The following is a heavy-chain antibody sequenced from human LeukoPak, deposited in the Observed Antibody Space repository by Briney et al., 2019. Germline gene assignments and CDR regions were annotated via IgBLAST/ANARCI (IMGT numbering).Heavy chain of an antibody. Sequence: SVKVSCKTSGGTFSSSAITWVRQAPGQGLEWMGRIIPALNITSYAQKFQGRVTIAADTSTSTAYMELSSLRSEETAVYYCARDQGLTAPPPYGLDVWGQGTTVTVSS. D-gene: IGHD5-18*01. V-gene: IGHV1-69*04. CDR3: ARDQGLTAPPPYGLDV. CDR2: IIPALNIT. CDR1: GGTFSSSA. J-gene: IGHJ6*02.